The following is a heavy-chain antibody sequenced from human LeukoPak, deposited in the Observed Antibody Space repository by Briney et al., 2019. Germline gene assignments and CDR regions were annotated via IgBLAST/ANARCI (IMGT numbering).Heavy chain of an antibody. V-gene: IGHV4-34*01. CDR2: INHSGST. CDR1: GGPFSGYY. CDR3: ARRGTAMAKNFDY. D-gene: IGHD5-18*01. Sequence: SATLSLTCAVYGGPFSGYYWSWIRQPPGKGLEWIGEINHSGSTNYNPSLKSRVTISVDTSKNQFSLKLSSVTAADTAVYYCARRGTAMAKNFDYWGQGTLVTVSS. J-gene: IGHJ4*02.